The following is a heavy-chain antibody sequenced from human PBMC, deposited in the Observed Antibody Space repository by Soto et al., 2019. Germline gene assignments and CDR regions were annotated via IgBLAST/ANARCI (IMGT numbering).Heavy chain of an antibody. Sequence: TLARTCPVSGGSISSGGYYWSWIRQHPGKGLEWIGYIYYSGSTYYNPSLKSRVTISVDTSKNQFSLKLSSVTAADTAVYYCARADYYDSSGYGAWGQGTLVTVYS. CDR1: GGSISSGGYY. D-gene: IGHD3-22*01. V-gene: IGHV4-31*03. J-gene: IGHJ5*02. CDR3: ARADYYDSSGYGA. CDR2: IYYSGST.